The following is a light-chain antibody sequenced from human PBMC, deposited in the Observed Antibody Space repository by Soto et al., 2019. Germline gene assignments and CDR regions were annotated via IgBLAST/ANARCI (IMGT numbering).Light chain of an antibody. CDR2: WAS. CDR3: QQYYSNPIT. J-gene: IGKJ5*01. Sequence: DIVMTQSPDSLAVSLGERATINCKSSQSVLSSSDSKNYLAWHQQKPGQPPKLLIYWASTRESGVPERFSGSGSVTDFSLTISSLQAEDVALYYCQQYYSNPITFGHGTRLEIK. CDR1: QSVLSSSDSKNY. V-gene: IGKV4-1*01.